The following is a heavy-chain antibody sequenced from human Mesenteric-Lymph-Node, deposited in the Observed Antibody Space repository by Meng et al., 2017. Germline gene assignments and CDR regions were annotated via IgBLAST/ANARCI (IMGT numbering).Heavy chain of an antibody. V-gene: IGHV3-30*04. CDR3: ATKDDP. J-gene: IGHJ5*02. Sequence: QVQRVGSGGGVVQPGRSLRLSCAASGFTFSSYAMHWVRQAPGKGLEWVAVISYDGSNKYYADSVKGRFTISRDNSKNTLYLQMNSLRGEDTAVYYCATKDDPWGQGTLVTVSS. CDR1: GFTFSSYA. CDR2: ISYDGSNK.